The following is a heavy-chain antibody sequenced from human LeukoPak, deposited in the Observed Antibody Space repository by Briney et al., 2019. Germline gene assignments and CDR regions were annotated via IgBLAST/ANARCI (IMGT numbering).Heavy chain of an antibody. V-gene: IGHV4-34*01. J-gene: IGHJ4*02. Sequence: SETLSLTCAVYGESPSGFYWTCIRQPPGKGLEWIGEIYHSESTNYNPSLKRRVTVSLDTSKNQCSLKLSSATAADTAVYYCARGRYDSGGLFFDYWGQGNLVTVSS. D-gene: IGHD3-22*01. CDR3: ARGRYDSGGLFFDY. CDR1: GESPSGFY. CDR2: IYHSEST.